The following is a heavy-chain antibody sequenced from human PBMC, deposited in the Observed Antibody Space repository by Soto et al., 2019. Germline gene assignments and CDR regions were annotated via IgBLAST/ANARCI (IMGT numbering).Heavy chain of an antibody. CDR3: AKVPSVSYAADGFDS. CDR2: ISYDGSDK. Sequence: GGSLRLSCAASGFTFSSYGIYWVRQAPGKGLEWVALISYDGSDKYYADSVKGRFTISRDNSKNTLYLQMNSLRAEDTAVYYCAKVPSVSYAADGFDSWGQGTLVTSPQ. V-gene: IGHV3-30*18. J-gene: IGHJ4*02. D-gene: IGHD6-25*01. CDR1: GFTFSSYG.